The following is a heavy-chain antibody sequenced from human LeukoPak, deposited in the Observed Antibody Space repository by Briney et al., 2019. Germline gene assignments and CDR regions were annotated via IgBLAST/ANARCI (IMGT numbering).Heavy chain of an antibody. D-gene: IGHD3-3*01. J-gene: IGHJ4*02. CDR2: IKQDGSEK. V-gene: IGHV3-7*01. Sequence: PGGSLRLSCAASGFTFNNYWMSWVRQAPGKGLEWVANIKQDGSEKYYVDSVKGRFTISRDNAKNSLYLQMNSLRAEDTAVYYCARDVFGVISPFDYWGQGTLVTVSS. CDR3: ARDVFGVISPFDY. CDR1: GFTFNNYW.